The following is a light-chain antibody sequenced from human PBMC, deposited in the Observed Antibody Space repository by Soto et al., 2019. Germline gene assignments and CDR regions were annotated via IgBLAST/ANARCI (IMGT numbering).Light chain of an antibody. Sequence: DIQMTQSPSTLSASVGDRVTITCRASQNIDSGLAWYQQKPGKDPKLLIYKASTLESGVPLRFSGSGSGTEFTRTITSLQPDDFATYYCQQYHFFWTFGQGTRVEIK. CDR2: KAS. CDR1: QNIDSG. V-gene: IGKV1-5*03. J-gene: IGKJ1*01. CDR3: QQYHFFWT.